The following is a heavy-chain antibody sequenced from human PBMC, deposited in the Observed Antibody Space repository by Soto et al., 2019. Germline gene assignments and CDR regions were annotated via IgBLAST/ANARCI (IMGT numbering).Heavy chain of an antibody. J-gene: IGHJ4*02. CDR3: ARVERLCGSGLHFDY. V-gene: IGHV1-46*01. CDR2: INPSGGST. CDR1: GYTFTSYY. Sequence: GASVNVSCKASGYTFTSYYMHWVRQAPGQGLEWMGIINPSGGSTSYAQKFQGRVTMTRDTSTSTVYMELSSLRSEDTAVYYCARVERLCGSGLHFDYWGQGTLVTVSS. D-gene: IGHD3-10*01.